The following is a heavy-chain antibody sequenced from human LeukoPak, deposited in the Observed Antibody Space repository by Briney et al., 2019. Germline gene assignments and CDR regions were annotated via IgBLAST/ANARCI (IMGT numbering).Heavy chain of an antibody. CDR2: IYYSGST. CDR3: ARRDSLAARPFDF. D-gene: IGHD6-6*01. V-gene: IGHV4-39*01. Sequence: SETLSLTCTVSSGSISSTSYYWVWIRQPRGKGLEWIGSIYYSGSTSYNPSVKSRVTMSVDTSKNQFSLNLSSVTASDTAVYYCARRDSLAARPFDFWGQGTLLTVSS. CDR1: SGSISSTSYY. J-gene: IGHJ4*02.